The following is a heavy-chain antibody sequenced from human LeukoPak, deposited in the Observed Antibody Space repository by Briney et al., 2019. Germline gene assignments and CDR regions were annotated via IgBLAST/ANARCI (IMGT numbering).Heavy chain of an antibody. V-gene: IGHV4-61*01. D-gene: IGHD3-22*01. CDR2: IYYSGST. J-gene: IGHJ2*01. Sequence: SETLSLTCTVSGGSVSSGSYYWSWIRQPPGKGLEWIGYIYYSGSTNYNPTLKSRVTISVDTSKNQFSLKLSSVTAADTAVYYCARGVSMIVVVIHDWYFDLWGRGTLVSVSS. CDR3: ARGVSMIVVVIHDWYFDL. CDR1: GGSVSSGSYY.